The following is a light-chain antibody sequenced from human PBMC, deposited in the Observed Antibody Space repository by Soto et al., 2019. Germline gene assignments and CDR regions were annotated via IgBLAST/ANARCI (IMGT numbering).Light chain of an antibody. V-gene: IGKV1-39*01. J-gene: IGKJ1*01. CDR1: QSINSY. CDR2: AAS. Sequence: DIQMTPSPSSLSASVGDRVIITLLANQSINSYLNWYQQKPGKAPKLLIYAASSLQSGVPSRFSGSGFGTDFTLTISSLQPEDFATYYCQQSYSTLRTFGQGTKVDIK. CDR3: QQSYSTLRT.